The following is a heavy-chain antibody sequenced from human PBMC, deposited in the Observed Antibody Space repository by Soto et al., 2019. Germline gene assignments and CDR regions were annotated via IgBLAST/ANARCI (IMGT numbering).Heavy chain of an antibody. CDR1: GFTVSSNY. CDR2: IYSGGST. J-gene: IGHJ6*02. Sequence: GGSLRLSCAASGFTVSSNYMSWVRQAPGKGLEWVSVIYSGGSTYYADSVKGRFTISRDNSKNTLYLQMNSRRAADTAVYYCAGWGSSWYDYYGMDVWGQGTTVTVSS. CDR3: AGWGSSWYDYYGMDV. V-gene: IGHV3-66*01. D-gene: IGHD6-13*01.